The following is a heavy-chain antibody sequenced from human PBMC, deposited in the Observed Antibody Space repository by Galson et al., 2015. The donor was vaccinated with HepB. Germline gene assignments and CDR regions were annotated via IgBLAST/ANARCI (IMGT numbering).Heavy chain of an antibody. CDR2: INAGNGNT. CDR1: GYTFTSYA. J-gene: IGHJ4*02. D-gene: IGHD2-21*02. V-gene: IGHV1-3*01. CDR3: ARGRVVVTATGLDY. Sequence: SVKVSCKASGYTFTSYAMHWVRQAPGQRLEWMGWINAGNGNTKYSQKFQGRVTITRDTSASTAYMELSSLRSEDTAVYYCARGRVVVTATGLDYWGQGTLVTVSS.